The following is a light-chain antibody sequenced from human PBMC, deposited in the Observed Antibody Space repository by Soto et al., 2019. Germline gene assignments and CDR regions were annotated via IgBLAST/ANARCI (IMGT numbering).Light chain of an antibody. CDR1: SSDVGGYND. Sequence: QSALTQPPSASGSPGQSVTISCTGTSSDVGGYNDVSWYQQHPGKAPKLMIYEVSKRPSGVPDRFSGSKSGNTASLTVSGLQAEDEADYYCCSYAGSSSFVVFGGGTKLTVL. CDR3: CSYAGSSSFVV. J-gene: IGLJ2*01. CDR2: EVS. V-gene: IGLV2-8*01.